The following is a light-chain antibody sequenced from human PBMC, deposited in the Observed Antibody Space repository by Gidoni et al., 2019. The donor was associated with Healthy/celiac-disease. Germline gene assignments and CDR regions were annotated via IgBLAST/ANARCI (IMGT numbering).Light chain of an antibody. CDR2: DAS. V-gene: IGKV3-11*01. CDR1: QSVSSY. J-gene: IGKJ2*01. Sequence: EIVSTQSPATLSFSPGERATLSCRASQSVSSYLAWYQQKPGQAPRLLIYDASTRATGIPARFSGSGSGTDFTLTISSLEPEDFAVFYCQQRSNWPPYTFGQGTKLEIK. CDR3: QQRSNWPPYT.